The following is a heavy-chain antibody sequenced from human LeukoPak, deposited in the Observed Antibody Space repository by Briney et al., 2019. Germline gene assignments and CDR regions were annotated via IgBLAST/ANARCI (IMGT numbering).Heavy chain of an antibody. CDR3: ASILPAYYDFWSGYYTTNDAFDI. V-gene: IGHV4-34*01. CDR2: INHSGST. D-gene: IGHD3-3*01. J-gene: IGHJ3*02. Sequence: PSETLSLTCAVYGGSFSGYYWSWIRQPPGKGPEWIGEINHSGSTNYNPSLKSRVTISVDTSKNQFSLKLSSVTAADTAVYYCASILPAYYDFWSGYYTTNDAFDIWGQGTMVTVSS. CDR1: GGSFSGYY.